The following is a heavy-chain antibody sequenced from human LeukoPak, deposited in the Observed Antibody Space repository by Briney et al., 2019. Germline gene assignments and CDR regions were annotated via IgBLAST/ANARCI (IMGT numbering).Heavy chain of an antibody. Sequence: GGSLRLSCAASGFTFSDYYMNWVRQAPGKGLEWVSSISSSSSYIYYADSVKGRFTISRDNAKNSLYLQMNSLRAEDTAVNYCARDYGLDCGGDCPFDYWGQGTLVTVSS. J-gene: IGHJ4*02. V-gene: IGHV3-21*01. CDR2: ISSSSSYI. CDR3: ARDYGLDCGGDCPFDY. CDR1: GFTFSDYY. D-gene: IGHD2-21*02.